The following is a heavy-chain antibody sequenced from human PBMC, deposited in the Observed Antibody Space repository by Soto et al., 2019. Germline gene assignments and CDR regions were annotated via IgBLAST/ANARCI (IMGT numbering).Heavy chain of an antibody. CDR1: GFSLSTSGVG. Sequence: QITLKESGPTLVKPTQTLTLTCTFSGFSLSTSGVGVGWIRQPPGKALEWLALIYWGDNKLYSPSLKSRLTITKDTYKSQVVLTMTNMDPVDTATYYCAHRGGFGERKYWGQGTLVTVSS. V-gene: IGHV2-5*02. J-gene: IGHJ4*02. CDR2: IYWGDNK. CDR3: AHRGGFGERKY. D-gene: IGHD3-10*01.